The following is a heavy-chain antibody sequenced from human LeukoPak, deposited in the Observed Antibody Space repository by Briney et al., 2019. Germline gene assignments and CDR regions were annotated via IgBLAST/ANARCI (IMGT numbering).Heavy chain of an antibody. V-gene: IGHV4-30-4*01. CDR2: IYYSGST. CDR1: GGSISSGDYY. J-gene: IGHJ4*02. CDR3: ARGHDYGDYGYFDY. D-gene: IGHD4-17*01. Sequence: SQTLSLTCTVSGGSISSGDYYWSWIRQPPGTGLEWIGYIYYSGSTYYNPSLKSRVTISVDTSKNQFSLKLSSVTAADTAVYYCARGHDYGDYGYFDYWGQGTLVTVSS.